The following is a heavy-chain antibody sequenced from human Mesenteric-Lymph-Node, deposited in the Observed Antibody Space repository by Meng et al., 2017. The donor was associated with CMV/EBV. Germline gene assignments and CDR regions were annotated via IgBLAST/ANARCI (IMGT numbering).Heavy chain of an antibody. V-gene: IGHV4-31*03. J-gene: IGHJ4*02. D-gene: IGHD2-21*01. CDR3: ASDVWSLYYFDN. Sequence: CPVSGDSISSGRYYRTGVGPHAGRGLEWIGNDLCSWCTGYSPAVESRRIISVDTCENLFSLRLSSETAADTAVYYCASDVWSLYYFDNWGQGTLVTVSS. CDR2: DLCSWCT. CDR1: GDSISSGRYY.